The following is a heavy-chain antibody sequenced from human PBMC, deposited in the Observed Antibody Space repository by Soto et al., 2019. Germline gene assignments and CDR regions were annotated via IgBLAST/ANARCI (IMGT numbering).Heavy chain of an antibody. V-gene: IGHV3-30-3*01. CDR2: ISYDGSNK. D-gene: IGHD6-19*01. Sequence: QVQLVESGGGVVQPGRSLRLSCAASGFTFSSYAMHWVRQAPGKGLEWVAVISYDGSNKYYADSVKGRFTISRDNSKNTLYLQMNSLRAEDTAVYYCARDWAGYGMDVWGQGTTVTVSS. J-gene: IGHJ6*02. CDR1: GFTFSSYA. CDR3: ARDWAGYGMDV.